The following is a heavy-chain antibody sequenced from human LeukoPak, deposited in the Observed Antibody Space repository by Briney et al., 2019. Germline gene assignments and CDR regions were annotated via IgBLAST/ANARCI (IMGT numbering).Heavy chain of an antibody. V-gene: IGHV3-48*03. D-gene: IGHD6-6*01. J-gene: IGHJ4*02. CDR3: ARMRPELDY. CDR2: ISSSGGTI. CDR1: GFTFSSYE. Sequence: GGSLRLSCAASGFTFSSYEMNWVRQAPGKGLEGVSYISSSGGTIYYADSVKGRFTISRDNAKNSLYLQMNSLRAEDTAVYYCARMRPELDYWGQGTLVTVSS.